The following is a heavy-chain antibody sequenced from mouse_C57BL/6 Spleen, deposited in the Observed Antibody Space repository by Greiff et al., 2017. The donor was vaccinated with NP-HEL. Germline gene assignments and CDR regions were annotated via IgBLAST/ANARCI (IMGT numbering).Heavy chain of an antibody. CDR1: GYTFTSYW. Sequence: QVQLQQPGAELVRPGSSVKLSCKASGYTFTSYWMDWVKQRPGQGLEWIGNIYPSDSETHYNQKFKDKATLTVDKSSSTAYMQLSSLTSEDSAVYYCARRDSSGPGFAYWGQGTLVTVSA. V-gene: IGHV1-61*01. D-gene: IGHD3-2*02. CDR3: ARRDSSGPGFAY. CDR2: IYPSDSET. J-gene: IGHJ3*01.